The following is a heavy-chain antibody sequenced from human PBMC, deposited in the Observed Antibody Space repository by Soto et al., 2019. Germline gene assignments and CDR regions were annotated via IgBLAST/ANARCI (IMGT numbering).Heavy chain of an antibody. D-gene: IGHD2-2*01. CDR2: IYYSGST. CDR1: GGSISSGGYY. J-gene: IGHJ4*02. Sequence: SETLSLTCTVSGGSISSGGYYWSWIRQHPGKGLEWIGYIYYSGSTYYNPSLKSRVTISVDTSKNQFSLKLSSVTAADTAVYYCARHTRYCSSTSCYLDYWGQGTLVTVSS. CDR3: ARHTRYCSSTSCYLDY. V-gene: IGHV4-31*03.